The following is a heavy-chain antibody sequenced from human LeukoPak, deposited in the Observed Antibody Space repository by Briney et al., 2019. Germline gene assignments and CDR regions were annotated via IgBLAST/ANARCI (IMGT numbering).Heavy chain of an antibody. CDR1: GFTFSNAW. J-gene: IGHJ6*04. CDR2: IKSKTGGGTS. CDR3: TAQNLYYYYYGMDG. Sequence: PGGSLRLSCAASGFTFSNAWMRWVRQAPGKGLEWVGRIKSKTGGGTSDYAAHVKGTFTISRDDSKNTLYLQMNSLKTEDTAVYYCTAQNLYYYYYGMDGWGKGTTVTVSS. V-gene: IGHV3-15*01.